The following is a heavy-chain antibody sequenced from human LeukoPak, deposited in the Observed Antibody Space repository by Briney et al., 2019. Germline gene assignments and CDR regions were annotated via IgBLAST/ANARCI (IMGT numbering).Heavy chain of an antibody. CDR3: ARDRPGRYCSTTSCFTASPFAP. D-gene: IGHD2-2*02. Sequence: ASVKVSCKASGYTFTSYYMHWVRQAPGQGLEWMGIINPSGGSTSYAQKFQGRVTITADESTSTAYMELSSLRSEDTAVYYCARDRPGRYCSTTSCFTASPFAPWGQGTLVTVSS. CDR1: GYTFTSYY. CDR2: INPSGGST. V-gene: IGHV1-46*01. J-gene: IGHJ5*02.